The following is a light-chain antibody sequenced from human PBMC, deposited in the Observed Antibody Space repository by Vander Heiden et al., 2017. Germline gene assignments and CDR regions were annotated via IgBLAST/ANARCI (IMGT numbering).Light chain of an antibody. CDR2: DDS. CDR3: QVWDSSSDHPEVV. CDR1: NIGSKS. V-gene: IGLV3-21*03. Sequence: SYVLTQPPSVSVAPGKTARITCWGNNIGSKSVHWYQQKPGQAPVLVVYDDSDRPSGIPERFSGSNSGNTATLTISRVEAGDEADYYCQVWDSSSDHPEVVFGGGTKLTVL. J-gene: IGLJ2*01.